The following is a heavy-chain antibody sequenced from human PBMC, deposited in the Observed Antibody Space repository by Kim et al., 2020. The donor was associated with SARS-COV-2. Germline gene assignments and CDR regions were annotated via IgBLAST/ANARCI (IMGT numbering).Heavy chain of an antibody. CDR2: P. Sequence: PTYAQGFTGRFVFSLDTSVSTAYLQISSLKAEDTAVYYCAREWKVATFDYWGQGTLVTVSS. V-gene: IGHV7-4-1*02. CDR3: AREWKVATFDY. J-gene: IGHJ4*02. D-gene: IGHD5-12*01.